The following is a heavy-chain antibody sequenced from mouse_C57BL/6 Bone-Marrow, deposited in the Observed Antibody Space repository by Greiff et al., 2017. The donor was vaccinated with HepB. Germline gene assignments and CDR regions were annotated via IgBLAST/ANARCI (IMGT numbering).Heavy chain of an antibody. CDR3: ANYGSSYDYFDY. J-gene: IGHJ2*01. D-gene: IGHD1-1*01. CDR1: GYTFTSYW. CDR2: IDPSDSYT. V-gene: IGHV1-50*01. Sequence: QVQLQQSGAELVKPGASVKLSCKASGYTFTSYWMQWVKQRPGQGLEWIGEIDPSDSYTNYNQKFKGKATLTVDTSSSTAYMQLSSLTSEDSAVYYCANYGSSYDYFDYWGQGTTLTVSS.